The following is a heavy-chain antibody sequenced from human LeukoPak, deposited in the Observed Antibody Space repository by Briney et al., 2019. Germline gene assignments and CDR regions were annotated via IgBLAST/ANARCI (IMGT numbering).Heavy chain of an antibody. CDR3: ARVRTQRKIMITFGGVTNAFDI. Sequence: PSETLSLTCAVYGGSFSGYYWSWIRQPPGKGLEWIGEINYSGGTNYNPSLKSRVTISVDTSKKQFSLKLSSVTAADTAVYYCARVRTQRKIMITFGGVTNAFDIWGQGTMVTVSS. CDR1: GGSFSGYY. D-gene: IGHD3-16*01. CDR2: INYSGGT. V-gene: IGHV4-34*01. J-gene: IGHJ3*02.